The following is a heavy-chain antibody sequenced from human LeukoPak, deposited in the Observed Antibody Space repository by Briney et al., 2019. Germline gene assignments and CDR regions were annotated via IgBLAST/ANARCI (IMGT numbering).Heavy chain of an antibody. CDR2: IYTSGST. J-gene: IGHJ4*02. CDR1: GGSISSYY. Sequence: SETLSLTCTVSGGSISSYYWSWLRQPAGKGLEWIGRIYTSGSTNYNPSLKSRVTMSVDTSKNQFSLKLSSVTAANTAVYYCAREWGPRRFSHYYFDYWGQGTLVTVSS. CDR3: AREWGPRRFSHYYFDY. D-gene: IGHD3-3*01. V-gene: IGHV4-4*07.